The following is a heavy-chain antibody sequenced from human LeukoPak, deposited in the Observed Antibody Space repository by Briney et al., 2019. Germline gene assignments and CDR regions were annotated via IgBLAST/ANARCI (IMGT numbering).Heavy chain of an antibody. J-gene: IGHJ3*02. D-gene: IGHD6-13*01. CDR1: GVTRGSISSDIYY. CDR2: IYYSGST. V-gene: IGHV4-39*01. Sequence: SETLSLTCTVSGVTRGSISSDIYYWGWIRQPPGKGLEWLGTIYYSGSTYYNPSLKSRVTLSVDTSKNQFSLRLSSVTAADTAVYYCPLSYSNNWSRAFDIWGQGTMVTVSS. CDR3: PLSYSNNWSRAFDI.